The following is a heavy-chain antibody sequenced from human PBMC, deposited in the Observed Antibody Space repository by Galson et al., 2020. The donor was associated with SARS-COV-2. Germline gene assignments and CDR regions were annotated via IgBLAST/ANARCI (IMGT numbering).Heavy chain of an antibody. J-gene: IGHJ4*02. Sequence: KIGESPKISCAASGFTFSSYSINWVRQAPGKGPEWVSSISSSSSYIYHAHSVKGRFTISRDNAKNSLYLQMNSLRAEDTAVYYCARDQVATVVTLDYWGQGTLVTVSS. CDR2: ISSSSSYI. D-gene: IGHD5-12*01. CDR3: ARDQVATVVTLDY. CDR1: GFTFSSYS. V-gene: IGHV3-21*01.